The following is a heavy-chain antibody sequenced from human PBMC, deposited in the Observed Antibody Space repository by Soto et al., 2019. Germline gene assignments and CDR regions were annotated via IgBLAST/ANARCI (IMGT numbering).Heavy chain of an antibody. CDR3: ARHTYSSGWSDFAY. V-gene: IGHV1-18*01. CDR2: ISAYNGNT. J-gene: IGHJ4*02. D-gene: IGHD6-19*01. Sequence: QVQLVQSGAEVKKPGASVKVSCKASGYTFTSYGISWVRQAPGQGLEWMGWISAYNGNTNYAQKLQGRVPXXTXTXXSTAYMELRSLRSDDTAVYYCARHTYSSGWSDFAYWGQGTLVTVSS. CDR1: GYTFTSYG.